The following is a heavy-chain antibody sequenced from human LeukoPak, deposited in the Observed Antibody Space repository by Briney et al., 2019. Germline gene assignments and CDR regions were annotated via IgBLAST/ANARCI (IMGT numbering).Heavy chain of an antibody. J-gene: IGHJ4*02. D-gene: IGHD3-10*01. CDR2: INPSGGST. V-gene: IGHV1-46*03. Sequence: ASVKVSCKASGYTFTAYYMHWVRQAPGQGLEWMGFINPSGGSTSYAQKFQGRVTMTRDTSTSTVYMELSSLRSEDTAMYYCTRNADSGLDYWGQGTLVTVSS. CDR1: GYTFTAYY. CDR3: TRNADSGLDY.